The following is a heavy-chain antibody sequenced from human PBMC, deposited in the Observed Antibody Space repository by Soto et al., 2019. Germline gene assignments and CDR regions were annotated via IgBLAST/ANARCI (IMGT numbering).Heavy chain of an antibody. CDR3: ARGEDVGSYYNY. D-gene: IGHD3-10*01. V-gene: IGHV4-30-2*01. CDR1: GGSISSGGYS. CDR2: IYHSGTT. Sequence: SETLSLTCAVSGGSISSGGYSWSWIRQPPGKGLEWIGYIYHSGTTNYNPSLKSRVTMSVDRSKNQFSLKLSSVTAADTAVYFCARGEDVGSYYNYWGQGTLVTVSS. J-gene: IGHJ4*02.